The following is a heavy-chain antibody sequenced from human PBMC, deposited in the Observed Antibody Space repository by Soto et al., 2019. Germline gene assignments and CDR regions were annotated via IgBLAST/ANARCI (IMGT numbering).Heavy chain of an antibody. J-gene: IGHJ4*02. Sequence: QVQLVQSGAEVKKPGASVKVSCKASGYTFTSYYMHWVRQAPGQGLEWMGIINPSGGSTSYAQKFQGRVTMTRDTSTSTVYMELSSLRSEDTAVYYCARELDCTNGVCYRGFDYWGQGTLVTVSS. V-gene: IGHV1-46*03. CDR2: INPSGGST. CDR3: ARELDCTNGVCYRGFDY. CDR1: GYTFTSYY. D-gene: IGHD2-8*01.